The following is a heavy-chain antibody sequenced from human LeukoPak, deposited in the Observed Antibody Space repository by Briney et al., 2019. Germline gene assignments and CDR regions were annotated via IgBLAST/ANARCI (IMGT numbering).Heavy chain of an antibody. CDR2: ISGSGTST. CDR1: GFTFRRDA. D-gene: IGHD3-3*01. CDR3: ARVNGYYRSFDY. Sequence: PGGSLRLSCAASGFTFRRDAISWVRQAPGKGLEWVSAISGSGTSTYYADSVKGRFTISRDNSKNTLYLQMNSLRAEDTAVYYCARVNGYYRSFDYWGQGTLVTVSS. J-gene: IGHJ4*02. V-gene: IGHV3-23*01.